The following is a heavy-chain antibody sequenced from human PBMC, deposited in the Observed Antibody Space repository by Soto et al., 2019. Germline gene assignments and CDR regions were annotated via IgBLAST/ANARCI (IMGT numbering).Heavy chain of an antibody. D-gene: IGHD4-17*01. V-gene: IGHV4-59*01. CDR3: ARVTPPPATVTTPAWFDP. J-gene: IGHJ5*02. CDR1: VGSISSYY. CDR2: IYYSGIT. Sequence: SETLSLTCTVSVGSISSYYWSWIREPPGKGLEWIGYIYYSGITNYNPSLKSRVTISVDTSKNQFSLKLSSVTAADTAVYYCARVTPPPATVTTPAWFDPWGQGTLVTVS.